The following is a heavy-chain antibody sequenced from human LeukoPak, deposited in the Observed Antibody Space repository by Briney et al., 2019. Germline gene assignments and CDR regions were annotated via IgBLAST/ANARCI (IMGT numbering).Heavy chain of an antibody. CDR1: GGSFSGHY. Sequence: SETLSLTCAVYGGSFSGHYWSWIRQPPGKGLEWIGEINHSGSTNYNPSLKSRVTISVDTSKNQFSLKLRSVTAADTAVYYCARLGRDGYKGSTLDYWGQGTLVTVSS. CDR2: INHSGST. CDR3: ARLGRDGYKGSTLDY. V-gene: IGHV4-34*01. J-gene: IGHJ4*02. D-gene: IGHD5-24*01.